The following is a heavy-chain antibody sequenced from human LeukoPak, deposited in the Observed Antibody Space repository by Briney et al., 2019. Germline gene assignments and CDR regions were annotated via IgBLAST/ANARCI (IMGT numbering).Heavy chain of an antibody. J-gene: IGHJ3*02. CDR3: AKVYYYGSGSYYNVISYDAFDI. CDR1: GFTFSSYG. V-gene: IGHV3-23*01. Sequence: GGSLRLSCAASGFTFSSYGMSWVRQAPGKGLEWVSAISGSGGSTYYADSVKGRFTISRDNSKNTLYLQMNSLRAEDTAVYYCAKVYYYGSGSYYNVISYDAFDIWGQGTMVTVSS. CDR2: ISGSGGST. D-gene: IGHD3-10*01.